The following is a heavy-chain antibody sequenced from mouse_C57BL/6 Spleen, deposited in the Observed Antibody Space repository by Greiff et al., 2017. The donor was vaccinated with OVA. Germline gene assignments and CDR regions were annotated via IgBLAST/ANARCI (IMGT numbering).Heavy chain of an antibody. V-gene: IGHV5-9*01. D-gene: IGHD4-1*01. Sequence: EVLLVESGGGLVKPGGSLKLSCAASGFTFSSYTMSWVRQTPEKRLEWVATISGGGGNTYYPDSVKGRFTISRDNAKNTLYLQMSSLRSEDTALYYCASIWDALAYWGQGTLVTVSA. J-gene: IGHJ3*01. CDR3: ASIWDALAY. CDR1: GFTFSSYT. CDR2: ISGGGGNT.